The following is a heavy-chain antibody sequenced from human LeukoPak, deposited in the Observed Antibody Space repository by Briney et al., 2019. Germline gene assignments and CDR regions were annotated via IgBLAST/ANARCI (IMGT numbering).Heavy chain of an antibody. CDR2: ISGYNGNT. V-gene: IGHV1-18*01. CDR3: GRCGAYYDFLTGYYPFDY. CDR1: SYTCTSYG. J-gene: IGHJ4*02. Sequence: EASVKASCKASSYTCTSYGISWVRQAPGQGLEWMGWISGYNGNTNYAQKVQGRVTMTTDTSTSTAYMELRSLRSDDTAVYYCGRCGAYYDFLTGYYPFDYWGQGTLVTVSS. D-gene: IGHD3-9*01.